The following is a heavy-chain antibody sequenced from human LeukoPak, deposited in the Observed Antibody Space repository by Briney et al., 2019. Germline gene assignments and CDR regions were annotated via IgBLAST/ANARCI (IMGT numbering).Heavy chain of an antibody. CDR3: ARGPTPYFDY. V-gene: IGHV4-38-2*02. CDR1: GYSISSGYY. D-gene: IGHD2-15*01. CDR2: IYHSGST. J-gene: IGHJ4*02. Sequence: SETLSLTCTVSGYSISSGYYWGWIRQPPGKGLEWIGSIYHSGSTYYNPSLKSRVTISVDTSKNQFSLKLSSVTAADTAVYYCARGPTPYFDYRGQGTLVTVSS.